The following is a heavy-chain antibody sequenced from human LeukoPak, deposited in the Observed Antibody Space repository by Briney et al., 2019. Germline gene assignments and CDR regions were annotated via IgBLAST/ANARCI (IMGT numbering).Heavy chain of an antibody. Sequence: SETLSLTCTVSGGSISSSSHYWGWIRQPPGKGLEWIGSIYYSGSTYYNPSLKSRVTISVDTSKNQFSLKLSSVTAADTAVYYCARGTYSSSWNLWGQGTLVTVSS. D-gene: IGHD6-13*01. V-gene: IGHV4-39*07. CDR3: ARGTYSSSWNL. CDR2: IYYSGST. CDR1: GGSISSSSHY. J-gene: IGHJ5*02.